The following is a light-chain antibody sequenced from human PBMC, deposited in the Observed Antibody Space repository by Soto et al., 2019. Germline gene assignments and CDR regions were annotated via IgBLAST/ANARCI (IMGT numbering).Light chain of an antibody. CDR1: SSDVGGYNY. CDR2: EVT. Sequence: QSALTQPASVSGSPGQSITISCIGSSSDVGGYNYVSWYQQHPGKAPKLMISEVTNRPSGVSDRFSGSKSGNTASLTISGLQAEDEADYYCSSFTSRFTFVFGTGTKLTVL. V-gene: IGLV2-14*01. CDR3: SSFTSRFTFV. J-gene: IGLJ1*01.